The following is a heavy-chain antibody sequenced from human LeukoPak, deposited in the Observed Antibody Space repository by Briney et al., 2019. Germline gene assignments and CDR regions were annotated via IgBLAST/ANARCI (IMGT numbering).Heavy chain of an antibody. D-gene: IGHD5-24*01. J-gene: IGHJ4*02. CDR1: GFTFSSYA. CDR2: ISGSGGST. Sequence: GGSPRLSCAASGFTFSSYAMSWVRQAPGKGLEWVSAISGSGGSTYYADSVKGRFTISRDNSKNTLYLQMNSLRAEDTAVYCCAKDLAEMATIIDYWGQGTLVTVSS. V-gene: IGHV3-23*01. CDR3: AKDLAEMATIIDY.